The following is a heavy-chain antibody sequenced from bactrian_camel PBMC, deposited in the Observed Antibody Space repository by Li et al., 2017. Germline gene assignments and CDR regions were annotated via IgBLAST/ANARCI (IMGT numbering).Heavy chain of an antibody. J-gene: IGHJ6*01. Sequence: QLVESGGGSVQAGGSLTLSCEASRLAYSRYCLGWIRQAPGKERERVACLHLELNKTNYPDSVKGRFTISRDAAKNTLYLQMNNLEPEDTAVYYCAAGRACRIPEIDAWGQGTQVTVS. CDR2: LHLELNKT. V-gene: IGHV3-2*01. D-gene: IGHD1*01. CDR3: AAGRACRIPEIDA. CDR1: RLAYSRYC.